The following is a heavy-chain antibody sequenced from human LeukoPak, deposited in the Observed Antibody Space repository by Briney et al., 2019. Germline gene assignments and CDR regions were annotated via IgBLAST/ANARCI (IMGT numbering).Heavy chain of an antibody. CDR2: MNPNSGNT. V-gene: IGHV1-8*01. Sequence: ASVKVSCKASGYTFTSYDINWVRQATGQGLEWMGWMNPNSGNTGYAQKLQGRVAMTTDTSTSTAYMELRSLRSDDTAVYYCARDDDSSALTRHWGQGTLVTVSS. CDR3: ARDDDSSALTRH. CDR1: GYTFTSYD. J-gene: IGHJ4*02. D-gene: IGHD3-22*01.